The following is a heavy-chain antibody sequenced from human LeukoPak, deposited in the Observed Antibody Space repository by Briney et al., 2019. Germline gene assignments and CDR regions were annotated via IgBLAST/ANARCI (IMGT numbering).Heavy chain of an antibody. J-gene: IGHJ1*01. Sequence: GGSLRLSCAASGFTFSSYAMHWVRQAPGKGLEWVSYISSSGSTIYYADSVKGRFTISRDNAKNSLFLQMNSLRAEDTAVYYCARAALSWAVAGTMVQHWGQGTLVTVSS. V-gene: IGHV3-48*03. D-gene: IGHD6-19*01. CDR2: ISSSGSTI. CDR3: ARAALSWAVAGTMVQH. CDR1: GFTFSSYA.